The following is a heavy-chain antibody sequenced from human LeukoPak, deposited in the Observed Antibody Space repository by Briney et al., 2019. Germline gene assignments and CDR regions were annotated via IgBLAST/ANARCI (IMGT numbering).Heavy chain of an antibody. CDR1: VYTFINYC. D-gene: IGHD2-2*01. J-gene: IGHJ4*02. CDR2: ISVYNGNT. V-gene: IGHV1-18*01. CDR3: ARDGSGYCSSTSCFDKNFDY. Sequence: AVKVSCKASVYTFINYCISWVRQAPGQGLDWTGWISVYNGNTNYAQKLQGRVTITTDTSTSTAYMEVLRVRYDDAGVYFCARDGSGYCSSTSCFDKNFDYWGRGTLVSVFS.